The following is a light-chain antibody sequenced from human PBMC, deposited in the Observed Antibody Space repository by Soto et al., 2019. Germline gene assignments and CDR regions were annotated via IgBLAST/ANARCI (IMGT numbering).Light chain of an antibody. Sequence: EIVLTQSPATLSLSPGERATLSCRASQSVNSYLAWYQQKPGQAPRLLIYDASDRATGIPARFSGSGSGTDFTLTISSLEPEDFEVYYCQQRSNWPRTFGLGTKVEIK. CDR1: QSVNSY. CDR2: DAS. V-gene: IGKV3-11*01. J-gene: IGKJ1*01. CDR3: QQRSNWPRT.